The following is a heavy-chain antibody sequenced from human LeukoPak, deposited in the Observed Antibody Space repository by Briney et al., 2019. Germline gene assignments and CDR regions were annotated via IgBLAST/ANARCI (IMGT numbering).Heavy chain of an antibody. Sequence: PSETLSLTCTVSGGSMNSYYWSWIQQPPAHGLEWIAHIDNSGSTDYNSSLKSRVTLSVETSKNQFSLTLSSVTAADTAVYYCARELVDYDFWSGYYPKYYFDYWGQGTLVTVSS. CDR1: GGSMNSYY. CDR2: IDNSGST. D-gene: IGHD3-3*01. V-gene: IGHV4-4*08. J-gene: IGHJ4*02. CDR3: ARELVDYDFWSGYYPKYYFDY.